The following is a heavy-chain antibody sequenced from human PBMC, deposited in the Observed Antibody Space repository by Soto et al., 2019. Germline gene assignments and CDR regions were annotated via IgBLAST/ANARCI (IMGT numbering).Heavy chain of an antibody. V-gene: IGHV1-18*01. D-gene: IGHD2-2*01. CDR3: ARVVPGAEAWFGP. Sequence: SVKVSCKTSGYTFSNYGITWVRQAPGQPLEWLGWISLYSDGTNYAQKFQGRVSMTTGTSTTTAYMELRSLRSDDTAVYYCARVVPGAEAWFGPWGQGTLVTVSS. CDR1: GYTFSNYG. J-gene: IGHJ5*02. CDR2: ISLYSDGT.